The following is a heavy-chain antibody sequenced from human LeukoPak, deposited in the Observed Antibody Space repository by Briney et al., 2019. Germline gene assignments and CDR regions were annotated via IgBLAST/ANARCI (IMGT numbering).Heavy chain of an antibody. J-gene: IGHJ4*02. V-gene: IGHV3-49*03. CDR3: AKDMTGDGSEFDY. CDR2: IRSKAYGGTT. Sequence: PGGSLRLSCTASGFTFGDYAMSWFRQAPGKGLEWVGFIRSKAYGGTTEYAASVKGRFTISRDDSKSIAYLQMNSLKTEDTAVYYCAKDMTGDGSEFDYWGQGTLVTVSS. D-gene: IGHD5-24*01. CDR1: GFTFGDYA.